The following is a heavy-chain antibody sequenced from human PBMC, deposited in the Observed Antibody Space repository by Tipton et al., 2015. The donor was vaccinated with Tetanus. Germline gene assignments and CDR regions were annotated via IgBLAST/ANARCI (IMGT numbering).Heavy chain of an antibody. CDR1: GFTFSSYA. CDR3: ANWHSGTYYVHH. Sequence: SLRLSCAASGFTFSSYAMSWVRQAPGKGLEWVSAISGSGGSTYYADSVKGRFTISRDNSKNTQYLQMNSLRAEDTGLYYCANWHSGTYYVHHWGQGTLVTVSS. D-gene: IGHD1-26*01. CDR2: ISGSGGST. J-gene: IGHJ1*01. V-gene: IGHV3-23*01.